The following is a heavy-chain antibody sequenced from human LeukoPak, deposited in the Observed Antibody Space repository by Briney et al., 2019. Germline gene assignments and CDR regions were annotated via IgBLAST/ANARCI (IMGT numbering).Heavy chain of an antibody. D-gene: IGHD5-12*01. V-gene: IGHV3-7*01. CDR2: IKNDGSDK. CDR1: TFTLSNYW. CDR3: VNLGYSD. Sequence: PGGSLRLSCAASTFTLSNYWMTWVRQAPGKGLEWVATIKNDGSDKYYVDSVKGRFTLSRDNAKNLVYLQMNSLRVEDTAVYYCVNLGYSDGGQGTLVTVSS. J-gene: IGHJ4*02.